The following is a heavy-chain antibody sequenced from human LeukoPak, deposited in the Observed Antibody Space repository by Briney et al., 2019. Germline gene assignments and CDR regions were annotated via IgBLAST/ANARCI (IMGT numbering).Heavy chain of an antibody. CDR2: ISSRGSGV. CDR3: ARESGGSWTNFDC. D-gene: IGHD6-13*01. Sequence: PGGSLRLSCAASGFSFSDYYMSWIRQAPGKGLEWLSYISSRGSGVWYADSVKGRFAISRDNAKNSVYLEVSSLRGDDTAVYYCARESGGSWTNFDCWGQGTLVAVSS. V-gene: IGHV3-11*01. CDR1: GFSFSDYY. J-gene: IGHJ4*02.